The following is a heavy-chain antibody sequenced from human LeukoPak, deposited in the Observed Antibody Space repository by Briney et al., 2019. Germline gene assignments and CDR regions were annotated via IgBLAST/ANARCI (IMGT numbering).Heavy chain of an antibody. CDR2: IYYSGST. V-gene: IGHV4-61*08. CDR3: ARGDYYDSSGYWLFDY. J-gene: IGHJ4*02. CDR1: GGSISSGDYY. D-gene: IGHD3-22*01. Sequence: SETLSLTCTVSGGSISSGDYYWSWIRQPPGKGLEWIGYIYYSGSTNYNPSLKSRVTISVDTSKNQFSLKLSSVTAADTAVYYCARGDYYDSSGYWLFDYWGQGTLVTVSS.